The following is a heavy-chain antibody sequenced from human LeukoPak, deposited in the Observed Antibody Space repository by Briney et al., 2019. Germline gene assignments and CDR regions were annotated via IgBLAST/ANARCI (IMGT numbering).Heavy chain of an antibody. CDR3: ARDFGPRCSGGTCYSVYYYGMDV. Sequence: PGGSLRLSCSASGFSFGNYAMYWVRQAPGKGLEWVANIKQGGSEKYYVDSVKGRFTISRDNAKNSLYLQMNSLRAEDTAVYYCARDFGPRCSGGTCYSVYYYGMDVWGKGTTVTVSS. CDR2: IKQGGSEK. D-gene: IGHD2-15*01. CDR1: GFSFGNYA. V-gene: IGHV3-7*03. J-gene: IGHJ6*04.